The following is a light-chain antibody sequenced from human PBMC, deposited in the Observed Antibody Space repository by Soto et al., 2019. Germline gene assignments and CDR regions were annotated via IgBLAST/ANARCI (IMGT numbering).Light chain of an antibody. CDR1: QSISSW. CDR3: QQYNIYWT. Sequence: DIQMTQSPSTLSASVGDIVTITCRASQSISSWLAWYQQKPGKAPKLLIYKASSLESGVPSRFSGSGSVTEFTLTIRRLQPDDFATYYCQQYNIYWTFGQGTKVEIK. V-gene: IGKV1-5*03. J-gene: IGKJ1*01. CDR2: KAS.